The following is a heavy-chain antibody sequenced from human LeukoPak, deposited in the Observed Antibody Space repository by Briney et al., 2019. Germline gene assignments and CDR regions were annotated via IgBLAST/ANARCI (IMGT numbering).Heavy chain of an antibody. J-gene: IGHJ4*02. Sequence: PGGSLRLSCAASGFTFSDYAMSWVRLAPGKGLEWVSGISGSGIATYYADSVKGRFTISRDNSKNTLYLQMNSLRAEDSAVYYCAKGPSGSFQGYIDYWGQGTLLTVSS. V-gene: IGHV3-23*01. D-gene: IGHD3-10*01. CDR1: GFTFSDYA. CDR2: ISGSGIAT. CDR3: AKGPSGSFQGYIDY.